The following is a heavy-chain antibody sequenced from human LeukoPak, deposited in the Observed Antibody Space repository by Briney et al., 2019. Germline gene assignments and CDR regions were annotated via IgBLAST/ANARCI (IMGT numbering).Heavy chain of an antibody. J-gene: IGHJ4*02. V-gene: IGHV3-48*02. CDR1: GFTFSSYN. CDR3: AREDDILTGYYNAFDY. Sequence: PGGSLRLSCAASGFTFSSYNMNWVRQAPGKGLEWVSYISSGSGAIYYADSVKGRFIISRDNAKNSLYLQMNSLRDEDTAVYYCAREDDILTGYYNAFDYWGQGTLVTVSS. CDR2: ISSGSGAI. D-gene: IGHD3-9*01.